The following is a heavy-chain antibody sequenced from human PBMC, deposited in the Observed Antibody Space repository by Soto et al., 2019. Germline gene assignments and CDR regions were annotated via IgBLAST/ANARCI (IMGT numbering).Heavy chain of an antibody. D-gene: IGHD3-22*01. CDR3: ARGLDYYDSSGYYYVNPPGY. Sequence: SETQSLTCAVYGGSFSGYYWSWIRQPPGKGLEWIGEINHSGSTNYNPSLKSRVTISVDTSKNQFSLKLSSVTAADTAVYYCARGLDYYDSSGYYYVNPPGYWGQGTLVTVS. CDR2: INHSGST. J-gene: IGHJ4*02. CDR1: GGSFSGYY. V-gene: IGHV4-34*01.